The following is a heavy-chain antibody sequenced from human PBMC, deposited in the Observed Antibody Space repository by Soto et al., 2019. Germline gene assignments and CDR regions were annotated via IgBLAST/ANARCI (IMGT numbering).Heavy chain of an antibody. CDR2: ISYSGST. J-gene: IGHJ3*02. D-gene: IGHD2-15*01. Sequence: QMQLQESGPGLVKPSQTLSLTCTVSGVSISSGGFYWNWIRQHPGKGLEWIGYISYSGSTYYNPSLKSRVTISVDTSQNQFSLKLNSVTAADTALYYCAGSRGRGDPFDIWGQGTKVTVSS. V-gene: IGHV4-31*03. CDR1: GVSISSGGFY. CDR3: AGSRGRGDPFDI.